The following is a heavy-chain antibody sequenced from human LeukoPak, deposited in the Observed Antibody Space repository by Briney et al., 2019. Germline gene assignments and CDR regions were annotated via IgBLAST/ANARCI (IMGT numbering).Heavy chain of an antibody. J-gene: IGHJ4*02. Sequence: RPGGSLRVSCAASGFTFSNHAMNWVRQAPGKGLEWVSTISGSGGSPYYAGSVKGRFTISRDNSKNTVYLQMNSLRAEDTAVYYCAKRSPFYFDYWGEGTLVTVSS. CDR1: GFTFSNHA. CDR2: ISGSGGSP. D-gene: IGHD1-26*01. V-gene: IGHV3-23*01. CDR3: AKRSPFYFDY.